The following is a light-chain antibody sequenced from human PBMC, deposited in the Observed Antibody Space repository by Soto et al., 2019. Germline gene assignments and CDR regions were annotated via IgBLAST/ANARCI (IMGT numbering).Light chain of an antibody. CDR2: AAS. V-gene: IGKV3-20*01. CDR1: QSIRSTY. J-gene: IGKJ4*01. Sequence: EIVLTQSPGTLSLSPGERATLSCRASQSIRSTYLAWYQQKPGQPPRLLIYAASKRQSGVPVRFSGGGSETDFTLSISSLEPEDFAVYYCQQYSGSVTLGGGTKVDIK. CDR3: QQYSGSVT.